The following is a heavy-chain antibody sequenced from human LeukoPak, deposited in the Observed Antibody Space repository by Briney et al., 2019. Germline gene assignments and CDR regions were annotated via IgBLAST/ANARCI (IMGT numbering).Heavy chain of an antibody. CDR2: MGSGRSAI. CDR1: GYPLSSFG. D-gene: IGHD1-26*01. CDR3: AGASPSGYDC. J-gene: IGHJ4*02. Sequence: GGPLRLSRVASGYPLSSFGMNWVRHPRGRGREWGSYMGSGRSAIHYTDSAKGSYTTFRDNAKNTLYLQMNSLRDQHAPVYHCAGASPSGYDCWGGGTMV. V-gene: IGHV3-48*02.